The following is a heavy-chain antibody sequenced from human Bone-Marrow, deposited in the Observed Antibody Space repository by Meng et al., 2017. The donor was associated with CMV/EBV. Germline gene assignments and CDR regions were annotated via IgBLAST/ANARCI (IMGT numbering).Heavy chain of an antibody. CDR3: ARASCSSTSCHPTSGLKYYGMHV. CDR1: GYTFTGYY. D-gene: IGHD2-2*01. CDR2: IIPILGIA. Sequence: SVKVSRKASGYTFTGYYMHWVRQAPGQGLEWMGRIIPILGIANYAQKFQGRVTITADKSTSTAYMELSTLRSEDPAVYYCARASCSSTSCHPTSGLKYYGMHVWGQGTTVPVSS. V-gene: IGHV1-69*04. J-gene: IGHJ6*02.